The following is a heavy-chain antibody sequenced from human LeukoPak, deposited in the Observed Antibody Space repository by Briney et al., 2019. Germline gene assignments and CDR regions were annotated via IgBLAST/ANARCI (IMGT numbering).Heavy chain of an antibody. Sequence: PSETLSLTCTVSGYSISSGYYWGWIRQPPGKGLEWIGSIYHSGSTYYNPSLKSRVTISVDTSKNQFSLKLSSVTAADTAVYYCARVEGSGSYYYYYYYYYMDVWGKGTTITVSS. D-gene: IGHD3-10*01. V-gene: IGHV4-38-2*02. CDR3: ARVEGSGSYYYYYYYYYMDV. CDR1: GYSISSGYY. J-gene: IGHJ6*03. CDR2: IYHSGST.